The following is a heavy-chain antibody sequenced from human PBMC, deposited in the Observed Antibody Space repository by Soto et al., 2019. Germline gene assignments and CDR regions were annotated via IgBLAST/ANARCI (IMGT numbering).Heavy chain of an antibody. Sequence: QTRSLSCATSGASVSSTSAAWSWIRQSPSRGLGWLGRTYYRSKWYSDYAVSVKIRITINPDTSKNQFPLQLNSATPEDTPVSDCASGWYNGGCVWGQGTLVTVSS. D-gene: IGHD6-19*01. CDR3: ASGWYNGGCV. J-gene: IGHJ4*02. V-gene: IGHV6-1*01. CDR2: TYYRSKWYS. CDR1: GASVSSTSAA.